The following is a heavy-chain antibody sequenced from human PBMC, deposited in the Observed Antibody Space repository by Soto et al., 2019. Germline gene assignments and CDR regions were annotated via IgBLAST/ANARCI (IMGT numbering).Heavy chain of an antibody. Sequence: EVQLVESGGGLVQPGGSLRLSCAASGFTFHEHAMHWVRQVPGRGLEWVSGISWESGTTDYGDSVKGRFTISRDNAKNSLYLQMNSLRAEDTAVYYCATDSMGVGYSSGWYGGGYYYYGMDVWGQGTTVTVSS. D-gene: IGHD6-19*01. V-gene: IGHV3-9*01. CDR3: ATDSMGVGYSSGWYGGGYYYYGMDV. CDR2: ISWESGTT. CDR1: GFTFHEHA. J-gene: IGHJ6*02.